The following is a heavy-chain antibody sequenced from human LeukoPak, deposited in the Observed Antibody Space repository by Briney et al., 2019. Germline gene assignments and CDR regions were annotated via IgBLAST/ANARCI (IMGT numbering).Heavy chain of an antibody. CDR1: GGSISSSDYY. Sequence: SETLSLTCTVSGGSISSSDYYWGWIRQPPGKGLEWIGSVYYSGSTYSNPSLKSRVTISVDTSKNQFSLKLSSVTAADTAVYYCARHSQQLAPGWFDPWGQGTLVTVSS. J-gene: IGHJ5*02. CDR2: VYYSGST. CDR3: ARHSQQLAPGWFDP. D-gene: IGHD6-13*01. V-gene: IGHV4-39*01.